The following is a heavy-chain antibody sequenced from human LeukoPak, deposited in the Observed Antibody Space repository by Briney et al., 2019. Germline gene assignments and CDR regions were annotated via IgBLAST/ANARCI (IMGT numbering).Heavy chain of an antibody. Sequence: ASVKVSCKASGYTFTGYYKHWVRQAPGQGLEWMGWISAYNGNTNYAQKLQGRVTMTTDTSTSTAYMELRSLRSDDTAVYYCARDGHRLPYTRFDPWGQGTLVTVSS. D-gene: IGHD2-2*02. V-gene: IGHV1-18*04. CDR3: ARDGHRLPYTRFDP. CDR1: GYTFTGYY. J-gene: IGHJ5*02. CDR2: ISAYNGNT.